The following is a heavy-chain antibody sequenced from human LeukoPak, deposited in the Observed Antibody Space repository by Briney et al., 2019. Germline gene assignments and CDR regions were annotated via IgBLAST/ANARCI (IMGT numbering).Heavy chain of an antibody. Sequence: SETLSLTCAVYGGSFSGYYWSWIRQPPGKGLEWIGEINHSGSTNYNPSLKSRVTISVDTSKDQFSLKLSSVTAADTAVYYCARGYYDFWSGYSNWFDPWGQGTLVTVSS. J-gene: IGHJ5*02. CDR3: ARGYYDFWSGYSNWFDP. D-gene: IGHD3-3*01. CDR2: INHSGST. CDR1: GGSFSGYY. V-gene: IGHV4-34*01.